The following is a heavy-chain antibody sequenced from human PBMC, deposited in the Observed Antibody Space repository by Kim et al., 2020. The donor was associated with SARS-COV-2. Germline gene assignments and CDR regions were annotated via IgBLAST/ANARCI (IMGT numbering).Heavy chain of an antibody. D-gene: IGHD6-25*01. J-gene: IGHJ6*02. V-gene: IGHV3-43*01. CDR3: AKDAGGYSGMDV. Sequence: TYYADSVRGRFTIARDNNKHSLYLQMNILRTEDSALYYCAKDAGGYSGMDVWGQGTTVTVSS. CDR2: T.